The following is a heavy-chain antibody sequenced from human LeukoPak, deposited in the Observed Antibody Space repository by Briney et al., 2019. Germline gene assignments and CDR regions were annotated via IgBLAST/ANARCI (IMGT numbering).Heavy chain of an antibody. D-gene: IGHD6-13*01. Sequence: PGGSLRLSCAASGFTFSSYSMNWVRQAPGKGLDWVAFIRYDGSNKYYADSVKGRFTISRDNAKNSLYLQMNSLRAEDTALYYCAKDIAAAGTRAFDIWGQGTMVTVSS. V-gene: IGHV3-30*02. CDR1: GFTFSSYS. CDR3: AKDIAAAGTRAFDI. J-gene: IGHJ3*02. CDR2: IRYDGSNK.